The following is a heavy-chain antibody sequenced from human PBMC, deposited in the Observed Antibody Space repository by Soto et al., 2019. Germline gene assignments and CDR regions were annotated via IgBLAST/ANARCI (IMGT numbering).Heavy chain of an antibody. Sequence: ASVKVSCKASGYPFTGPYIYWVRQAPGQGLEWMGWINPSSGGTEFAEKFQGRVTATRDTSITTAFLELNSLTSDDTGVYFCARDFRTYSHGVDVWGQGPGVIVSS. CDR1: GYPFTGPY. J-gene: IGHJ6*02. V-gene: IGHV1-2*01. CDR3: ARDFRTYSHGVDV. D-gene: IGHD4-4*01. CDR2: INPSSGGT.